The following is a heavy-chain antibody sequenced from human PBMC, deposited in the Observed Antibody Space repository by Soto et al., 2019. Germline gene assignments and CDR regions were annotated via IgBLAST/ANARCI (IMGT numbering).Heavy chain of an antibody. V-gene: IGHV4-4*07. CDR1: GGSLNNFY. CDR3: ARSSHKESWFDP. D-gene: IGHD6-19*01. J-gene: IGHJ5*02. Sequence: SETLSLTCSVSGGSLNNFYWNWIRQTAGKGLEWIGRIHASGNTNYNPSLKSRATLSVDTSKNQFSLKVRSVAAADTAVYYCARSSHKESWFDPWGQGTLVTVSS. CDR2: IHASGNT.